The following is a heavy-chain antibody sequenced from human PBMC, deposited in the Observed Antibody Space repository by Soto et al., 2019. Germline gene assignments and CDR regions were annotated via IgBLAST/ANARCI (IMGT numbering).Heavy chain of an antibody. V-gene: IGHV3-30-3*01. CDR3: ARGGGYAVSYFYYYMDV. D-gene: IGHD5-12*01. CDR2: ISYDGSNK. Sequence: GGSLRLSCAASGFTFSSYAMHWVRQAPGKGLEWVAVISYDGSNKYYADSVKGRFTISRDNSKNTLYLQMNSLRFEDTAVYYCARGGGYAVSYFYYYMDVWGKGTTVTVSS. J-gene: IGHJ6*03. CDR1: GFTFSSYA.